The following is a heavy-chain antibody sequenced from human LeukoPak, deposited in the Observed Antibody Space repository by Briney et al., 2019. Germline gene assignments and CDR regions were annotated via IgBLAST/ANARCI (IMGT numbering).Heavy chain of an antibody. J-gene: IGHJ4*02. Sequence: GGSLRLSCAASGFTFSSYSMNWVRRAPGKGLEWVSYISSSSSTIYYADSVKGRFTISRDNAKNSLYLQMNSLRAEDTAVYYCATDLTTVVTPSGWGQGTLVTVSS. CDR1: GFTFSSYS. V-gene: IGHV3-48*01. CDR3: ATDLTTVVTPSG. D-gene: IGHD4-23*01. CDR2: ISSSSSTI.